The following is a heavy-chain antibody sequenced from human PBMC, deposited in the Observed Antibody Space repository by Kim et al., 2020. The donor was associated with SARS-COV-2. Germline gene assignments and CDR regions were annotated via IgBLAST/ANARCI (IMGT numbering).Heavy chain of an antibody. V-gene: IGHV4-31*03. Sequence: SETLSLTCTVSGGSISSGGYYWSWIRQHPGKGLEWIGYIYYSGSTYYNPSLKSRVTISVDTSKNQFSLKLSSVTAADTAVYYCARDRRDYYGSGKKGVFDPWGQGTLVTVSS. CDR1: GGSISSGGYY. CDR3: ARDRRDYYGSGKKGVFDP. CDR2: IYYSGST. J-gene: IGHJ5*02. D-gene: IGHD3-10*01.